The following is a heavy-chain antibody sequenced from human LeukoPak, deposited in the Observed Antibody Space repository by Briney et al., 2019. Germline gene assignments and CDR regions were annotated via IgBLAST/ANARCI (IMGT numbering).Heavy chain of an antibody. CDR2: MNSDGRTT. V-gene: IGHV3-74*01. J-gene: IGHJ4*02. Sequence: PGESLRLSCAASGFTFSSSWMRWVRQAPGKGLIWVSRMNSDGRTTTYADSVKGRFTISRDNAKNTLFLQMNSLTADDTAVYYCVRGLNGNSDSWGQGALVTVSS. CDR3: VRGLNGNSDS. D-gene: IGHD2-8*01. CDR1: GFTFSSSW.